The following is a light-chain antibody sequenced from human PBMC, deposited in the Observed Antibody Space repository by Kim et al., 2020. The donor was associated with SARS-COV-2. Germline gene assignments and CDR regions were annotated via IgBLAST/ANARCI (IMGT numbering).Light chain of an antibody. CDR3: EQFGSTPFT. V-gene: IGKV3-20*01. J-gene: IGKJ3*01. CDR1: QSFSSSY. Sequence: SQGESATLSGRASQSFSSSYLAWYQQKPGQAPRLLIYGASNRATGTPDRFSASGSGTDFTLTISRLEPEDFAVYYCEQFGSTPFTFGPGTKVDIK. CDR2: GAS.